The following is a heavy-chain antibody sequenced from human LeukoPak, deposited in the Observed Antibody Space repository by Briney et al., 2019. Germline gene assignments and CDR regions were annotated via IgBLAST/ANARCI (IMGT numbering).Heavy chain of an antibody. V-gene: IGHV4-59*12. CDR1: GGSISSDY. J-gene: IGHJ4*02. D-gene: IGHD2-15*01. CDR2: IYYSGIT. CDR3: ARRKFIVVVVAATTRSYYFDY. Sequence: SETLSLTCTVSGGSISSDYWSWIRQPPGKGLEWIGYIYYSGITNYNPSLKSRVTISVDTSKNQFSLKLSSVTAADTAVYYCARRKFIVVVVAATTRSYYFDYWGQGTLVTVSS.